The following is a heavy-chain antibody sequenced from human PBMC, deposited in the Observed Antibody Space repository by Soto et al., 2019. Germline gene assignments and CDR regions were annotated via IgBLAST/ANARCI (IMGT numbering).Heavy chain of an antibody. V-gene: IGHV3-23*01. J-gene: IGHJ4*02. Sequence: HLGGSLRLSCAASGFTFTKSGMSWVRQAPGKGLEWVAGIGGSGRKTYYADSVKGRFSISRDNSKNSLFLQMNSLSADDTAIYYCAKDGLSDSPSAIDYWGLGTLVTAPQ. CDR2: IGGSGRKT. CDR3: AKDGLSDSPSAIDY. CDR1: GFTFTKSG. D-gene: IGHD6-13*01.